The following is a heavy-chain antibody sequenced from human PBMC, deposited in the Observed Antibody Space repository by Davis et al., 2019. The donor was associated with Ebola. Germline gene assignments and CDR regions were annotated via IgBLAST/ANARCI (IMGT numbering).Heavy chain of an antibody. Sequence: ASVKVSCKASGYTFTGYYMHWVRQAPGQGLEWLGWINPNSGGTNYAQKFQGWVTMTRDTSISTAYMELSRLRSDDTAVYYCARQGDYSYYYYGMDVWGQGTTVTVSS. CDR2: INPNSGGT. CDR1: GYTFTGYY. D-gene: IGHD4-17*01. CDR3: ARQGDYSYYYYGMDV. J-gene: IGHJ6*02. V-gene: IGHV1-2*04.